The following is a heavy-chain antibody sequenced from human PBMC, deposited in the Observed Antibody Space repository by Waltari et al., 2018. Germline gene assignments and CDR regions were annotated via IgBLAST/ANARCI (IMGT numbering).Heavy chain of an antibody. CDR2: ITVSDTT. V-gene: IGHV3-23*01. Sequence: QLLESGGGLVQPGGSLRLSCGVSGMPCNSYAMNWVRRAPGAGLQWVAAITVSDTTYHADSVKGRFTISRDTFSDTVYLQMNSLRADDTAVYYCAKPFYNWDDPLVSWGQGTLVTVSS. J-gene: IGHJ5*02. CDR1: GMPCNSYA. CDR3: AKPFYNWDDPLVS. D-gene: IGHD1-20*01.